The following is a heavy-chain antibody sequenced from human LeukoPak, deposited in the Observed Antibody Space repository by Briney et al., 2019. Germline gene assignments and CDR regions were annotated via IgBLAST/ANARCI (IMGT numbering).Heavy chain of an antibody. CDR1: GFTFSSYA. Sequence: GGSLRLSCAAPGFTFSSYAMSWVRQAPGKGLEWVSAISGSGGSTYYADSVKGRFTISRDNAKNSLYLQMNSLSAEDTAVYYCARYNADSSAYWVNYYFDLWGRGTLVTVSS. D-gene: IGHD3-22*01. CDR3: ARYNADSSAYWVNYYFDL. V-gene: IGHV3-23*01. CDR2: ISGSGGST. J-gene: IGHJ2*01.